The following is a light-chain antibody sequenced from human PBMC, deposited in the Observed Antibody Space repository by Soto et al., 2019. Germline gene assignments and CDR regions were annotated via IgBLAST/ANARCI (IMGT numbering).Light chain of an antibody. CDR3: QTWGTGIWV. CDR2: LNSDGSH. Sequence: QLVLTQSPSASASLGASVKLTCTLSSGHSSYAIAWHRQQPEKGPRYLMKLNSDGSHRKGDGIPARFSGSSSGAERYLTISSLQSEDEADYCCQTWGTGIWVFGGGTKLTVL. CDR1: SGHSSYA. J-gene: IGLJ3*02. V-gene: IGLV4-69*01.